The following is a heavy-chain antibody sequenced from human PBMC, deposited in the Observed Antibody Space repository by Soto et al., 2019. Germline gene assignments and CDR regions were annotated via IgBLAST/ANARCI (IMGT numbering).Heavy chain of an antibody. J-gene: IGHJ5*02. Sequence: QVQLVQSGAEVKQPGASVKVSCKASGFTFSRYYMHWVRQAPGQGLEWMGLINPSGVSTNYAQKFQGRVTLTRDTSTSTVSMELSILRSEDTAVYYCARDNSESNSWWFDPWGQGTLVTVSS. V-gene: IGHV1-46*01. CDR2: INPSGVST. CDR3: ARDNSESNSWWFDP. CDR1: GFTFSRYY. D-gene: IGHD1-26*01.